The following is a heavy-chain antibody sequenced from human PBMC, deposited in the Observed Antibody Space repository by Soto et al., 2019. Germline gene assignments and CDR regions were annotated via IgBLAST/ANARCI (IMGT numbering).Heavy chain of an antibody. D-gene: IGHD6-6*01. V-gene: IGHV3-43*01. CDR2: ISWDGGST. CDR1: GFTFDDYT. Sequence: EVQLVESGGVVVQPGGSLRLSCAASGFTFDDYTMHWVRQAPGKGLEWVSLISWDGGSTYYADSVKGRFTISRDNSKNSLYLKMNSLRTEDTALYYCAKAIAARLEVGDWCDPWGQGTLFTVSS. CDR3: AKAIAARLEVGDWCDP. J-gene: IGHJ5*02.